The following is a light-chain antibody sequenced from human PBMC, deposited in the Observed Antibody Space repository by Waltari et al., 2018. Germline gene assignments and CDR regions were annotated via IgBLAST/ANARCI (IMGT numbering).Light chain of an antibody. CDR1: SSNIRAPYD. V-gene: IGLV1-40*01. Sequence: QSVLAQPPSVSGAPGQRVTIPCPGSSSNIRAPYDVHWYQQLPGTAPQLLIDGNTHRPSGVPYRFSGSKSGTSASLAITGLQAEDEAEYYCQSYDSSLSAVVFGGGTKLTVL. J-gene: IGLJ2*01. CDR2: GNT. CDR3: QSYDSSLSAVV.